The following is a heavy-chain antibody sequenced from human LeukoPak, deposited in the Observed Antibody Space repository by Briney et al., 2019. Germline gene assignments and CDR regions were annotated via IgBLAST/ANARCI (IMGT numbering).Heavy chain of an antibody. J-gene: IGHJ4*02. Sequence: ASVKVSCKASGYTFTSYGISWVRQAPGQGLEWMGWMNPNSGNTGYAQKFQGRVTMTRNTSISTAYMELSSLRSEDTAVYYCAREGSIAAAGTYFDYWGQGTLVTVSS. CDR2: MNPNSGNT. V-gene: IGHV1-8*02. D-gene: IGHD6-13*01. CDR3: AREGSIAAAGTYFDY. CDR1: GYTFTSYG.